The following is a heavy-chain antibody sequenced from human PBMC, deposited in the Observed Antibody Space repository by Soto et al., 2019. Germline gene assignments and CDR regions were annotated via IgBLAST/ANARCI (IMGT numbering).Heavy chain of an antibody. CDR2: ISYDGSNK. J-gene: IGHJ4*02. V-gene: IGHV3-30*18. Sequence: QVQLVESGGGVVQPGRSLRLSCAASGFTFSSYGMHWVRQAPGKGLEWVAVISYDGSNKYYADSVKGRFTISRDNPKNTLYLQMNSLRVEDTAVYYCAKGDSNGAYPAYWGQGTLVTVSS. D-gene: IGHD2-8*01. CDR3: AKGDSNGAYPAY. CDR1: GFTFSSYG.